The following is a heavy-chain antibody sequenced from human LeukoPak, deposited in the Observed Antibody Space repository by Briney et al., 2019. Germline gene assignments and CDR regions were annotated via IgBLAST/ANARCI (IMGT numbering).Heavy chain of an antibody. CDR2: ISSSSSYI. D-gene: IGHD6-13*01. Sequence: GGSLRLSCAASGFTFSSYSMNWVRQAPGKRLEWVSSISSSSSYIYYADSVKGRFTISRDNAKNSLYLQMNSLRAEDTAVYYCAREYPKLAAAGTYYYYYMDVWGKGTTVTVSS. J-gene: IGHJ6*03. CDR3: AREYPKLAAAGTYYYYYMDV. V-gene: IGHV3-21*01. CDR1: GFTFSSYS.